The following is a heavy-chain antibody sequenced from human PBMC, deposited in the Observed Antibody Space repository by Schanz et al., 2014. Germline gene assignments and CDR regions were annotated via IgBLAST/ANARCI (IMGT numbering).Heavy chain of an antibody. J-gene: IGHJ5*02. CDR1: GGTFSTYT. V-gene: IGHV1-69*02. CDR3: ARGPLGTSP. CDR2: IIPILGIP. Sequence: QVQLVQSGAEVKKPGSSVTVSCKASGGTFSTYTISWVRQAPGQGLEWMGRIIPILGIPNYAQKFQGRVTFTTDKSTSTVYMELSSLKSEDTAVYYCARGPLGTSPWGQGTLVIVSS. D-gene: IGHD5-12*01.